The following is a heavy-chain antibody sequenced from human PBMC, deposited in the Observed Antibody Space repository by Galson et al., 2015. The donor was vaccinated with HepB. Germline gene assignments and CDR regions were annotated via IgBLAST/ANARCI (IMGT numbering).Heavy chain of an antibody. D-gene: IGHD2-2*01. Sequence: SLVKPTQTLTLTCTFAGFSLSTSAVGVAWIRQPPGKALEWLALIYGDDDKRYSPSLKSRLTITKDTSKNQVVLTMTNMDPVDTATYYCAHTTFLYCSSISCYNYFDYWGQGTLVTVSS. CDR1: GFSLSTSAVG. CDR3: AHTTFLYCSSISCYNYFDY. J-gene: IGHJ4*02. V-gene: IGHV2-5*02. CDR2: IYGDDDK.